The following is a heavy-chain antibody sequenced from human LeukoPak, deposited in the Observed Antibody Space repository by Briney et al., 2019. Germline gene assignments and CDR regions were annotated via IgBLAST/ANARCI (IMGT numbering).Heavy chain of an antibody. Sequence: SETLSLTCTVSGGSISSSSYYWGWIRQPPGKGLEWIGSIYYSGSTYYNPSLKSRVTISVDTSKNQFSLKLSSVTAADTAVYYCASGRLTYYYGSGSYVRPQPLDYWGQGTLVTVSS. D-gene: IGHD3-10*01. CDR3: ASGRLTYYYGSGSYVRPQPLDY. V-gene: IGHV4-39*01. J-gene: IGHJ4*02. CDR1: GGSISSSSYY. CDR2: IYYSGST.